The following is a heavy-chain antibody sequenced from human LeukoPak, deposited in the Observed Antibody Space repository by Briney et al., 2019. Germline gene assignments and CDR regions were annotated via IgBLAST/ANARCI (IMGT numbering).Heavy chain of an antibody. D-gene: IGHD3-10*01. CDR2: IYYSGST. V-gene: IGHV4-39*01. J-gene: IGHJ4*02. CDR3: AASQGVRGVIIQDY. CDR1: GGSISSSSYY. Sequence: SETLSLTCTVSGGSISSSSYYWGWIRQPPGKGLEWIGSIYYSGSTYYNPTLKSRVTISVDTSKNQFSLKLSSVTAADTAVYYCAASQGVRGVIIQDYWGQGTLVTVSS.